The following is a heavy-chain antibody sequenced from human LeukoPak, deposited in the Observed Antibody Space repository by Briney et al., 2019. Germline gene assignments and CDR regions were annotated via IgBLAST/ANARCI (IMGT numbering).Heavy chain of an antibody. V-gene: IGHV3-66*01. Sequence: SGGSLRLSCAASGFTVSSNYMSWVRQAPGKGLEWVSVIYSGGNTYYADSVKGRFTISRDNSKNTLFLQMNSLRAEDTAVYYCARNRDYFDSSGYLYWYFDLWGRGTLVTVSS. CDR3: ARNRDYFDSSGYLYWYFDL. CDR1: GFTVSSNY. CDR2: IYSGGNT. D-gene: IGHD3-22*01. J-gene: IGHJ2*01.